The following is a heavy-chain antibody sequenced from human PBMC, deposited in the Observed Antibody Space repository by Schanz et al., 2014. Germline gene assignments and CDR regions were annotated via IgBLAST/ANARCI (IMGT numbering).Heavy chain of an antibody. CDR2: IIPILGIA. V-gene: IGHV1-69*08. J-gene: IGHJ4*02. CDR3: ARDGVDAAAGGNY. Sequence: QVQLVQSEAEVKKPGSSVKVSCKASGGTFSTYTISWVRQAPGQGLEWMGRIIPILGIANYAQKFQGRVTITADKSTFTVYMELSSLRSEDTAVYYCARDGVDAAAGGNYWGQGTLVTVSS. CDR1: GGTFSTYT. D-gene: IGHD6-13*01.